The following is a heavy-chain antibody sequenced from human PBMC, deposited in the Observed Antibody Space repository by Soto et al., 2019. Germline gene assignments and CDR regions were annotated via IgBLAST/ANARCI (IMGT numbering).Heavy chain of an antibody. J-gene: IGHJ6*02. CDR2: INPKGGDS. Sequence: QGQLVQSGAAMKTPGASVEVSCKASGYKFVDYYIHWVRQAPGQGLEWMGIINPKGGDSRYAQKFQGRVTLTRDTSTSTVYMDMRGLTSEDTATYYCARVHGGGDCRPGEWFYYYGMDVWGQGTTVTVSS. V-gene: IGHV1-46*01. D-gene: IGHD2-21*01. CDR1: GYKFVDYY. CDR3: ARVHGGGDCRPGEWFYYYGMDV.